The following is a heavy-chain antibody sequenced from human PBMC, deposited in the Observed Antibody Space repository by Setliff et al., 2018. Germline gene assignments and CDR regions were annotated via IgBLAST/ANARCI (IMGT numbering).Heavy chain of an antibody. J-gene: IGHJ4*02. CDR1: GFTFRDYS. D-gene: IGHD1-26*01. CDR3: AKDRVNDGFWDFDS. CDR2: VIQGGSG. V-gene: IGHV3-23*01. Sequence: GESLKISCVASGFTFRDYSMAWVRQVSGKGLEWVAAVIQGGSGLYADSVRGRSTISRDNSKNSIFLQMNNLRVEDTATYYCAKDRVNDGFWDFDSWGQGIVGTVSS.